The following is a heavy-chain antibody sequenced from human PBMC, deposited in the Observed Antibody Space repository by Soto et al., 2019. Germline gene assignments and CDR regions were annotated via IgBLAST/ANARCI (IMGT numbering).Heavy chain of an antibody. CDR2: IIPIFGTA. Sequence: SVKVSCKASGGTFSSYAISWVRQAPGQGLEWMGGIIPIFGTANYAQKFQGRVTITADESTSTAYMELSSLRSEDTAVYYCARPKYYYDSSGYLGAHGMDVWGPGTTVTVSS. D-gene: IGHD3-22*01. J-gene: IGHJ6*02. V-gene: IGHV1-69*13. CDR1: GGTFSSYA. CDR3: ARPKYYYDSSGYLGAHGMDV.